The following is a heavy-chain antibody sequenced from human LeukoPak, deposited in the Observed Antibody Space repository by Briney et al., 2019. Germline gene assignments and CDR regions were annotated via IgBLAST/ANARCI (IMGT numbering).Heavy chain of an antibody. D-gene: IGHD2-21*02. CDR3: AKDPSYCGGDCYLD. V-gene: IGHV3-23*01. J-gene: IGHJ4*02. Sequence: GGSLRLSCAASGFTFSSYAMSWVRQAPGKGLEWVSAISGSGGSTYYADSVKGRFAISRDNSKNTLYLQMNSLRAEDTAVYYCAKDPSYCGGDCYLDWGQGTLVTVSS. CDR1: GFTFSSYA. CDR2: ISGSGGST.